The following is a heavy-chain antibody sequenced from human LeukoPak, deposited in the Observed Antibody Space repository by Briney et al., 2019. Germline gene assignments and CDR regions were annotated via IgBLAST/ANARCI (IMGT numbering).Heavy chain of an antibody. CDR1: GFTFSSYS. Sequence: GGSLRLSCAASGFTFSSYSMNWVRQAPGKGLEWVSSISSSSSYAYYADSVKGRFTISRDNAKNSLYLQMNSLRAEDTAVYYCARDFGLDTAIVYGMDAWGQGTTVTVSS. V-gene: IGHV3-21*01. D-gene: IGHD5-18*01. CDR2: ISSSSSYA. CDR3: ARDFGLDTAIVYGMDA. J-gene: IGHJ6*02.